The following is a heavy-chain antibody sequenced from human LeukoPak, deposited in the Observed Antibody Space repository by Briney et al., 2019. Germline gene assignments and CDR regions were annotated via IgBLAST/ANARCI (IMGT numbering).Heavy chain of an antibody. J-gene: IGHJ4*02. D-gene: IGHD5-18*01. CDR1: GGSFSGSY. CDR2: INQSAST. CDR3: ARARPKIQLWLRRYFDY. V-gene: IGHV4-34*01. Sequence: WETLSLTCAVYGGSFSGSYCGWIRQPRGKGLEWSGEINQSASTNYNPSPKSRHTISVDTSKNPFSPKLSSVTAADTAVYYCARARPKIQLWLRRYFDYWGQGTLVTVSS.